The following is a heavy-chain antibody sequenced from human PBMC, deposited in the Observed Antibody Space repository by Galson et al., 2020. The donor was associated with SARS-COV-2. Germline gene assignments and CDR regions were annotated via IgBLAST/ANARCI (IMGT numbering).Heavy chain of an antibody. CDR3: ARIEDPGDYYYFYGMDV. Sequence: SQASETLSLTCNVYTGSSSHYYWAWIRQPPGKGLEWIGEISHSGTTTYNPSLKSRATVTGDTSKREFSLKVHSMTAEDTAVYYCARIEDPGDYYYFYGMDVWGQRTTVTVSS. J-gene: IGHJ6*02. D-gene: IGHD3-10*01. V-gene: IGHV4-34*01. CDR2: ISHSGTT. CDR1: TGSSSHYY.